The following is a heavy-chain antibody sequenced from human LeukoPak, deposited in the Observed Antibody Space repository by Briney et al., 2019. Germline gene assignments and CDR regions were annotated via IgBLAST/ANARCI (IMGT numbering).Heavy chain of an antibody. D-gene: IGHD3-22*01. V-gene: IGHV4-30-4*08. CDR3: ARVRDSSGYYYYYMDV. Sequence: SETLSLTCTVSGGSISSGDYYWSWIRQPPGKGQEWIGYIYYSGSTYYNPSLKSRVTISVDTSKNQFSLKLSSVTAADTAVYYCARVRDSSGYYYYYMDVWGKGTTVTVSS. CDR2: IYYSGST. CDR1: GGSISSGDYY. J-gene: IGHJ6*03.